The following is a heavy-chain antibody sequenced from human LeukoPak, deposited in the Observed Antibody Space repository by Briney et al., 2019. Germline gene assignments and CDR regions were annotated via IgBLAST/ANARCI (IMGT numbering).Heavy chain of an antibody. Sequence: ASVKVSCKASGYTFTSYDINWVRQAPGQGLEWMGWMNPNSGNTGYAQKFQGRVTMTRNTSISTAYMELSSLRSEDTAVYYCARGRDYDSWSGYFTHYYYYGMDVWGQGTTVTVSS. CDR3: ARGRDYDSWSGYFTHYYYYGMDV. D-gene: IGHD3-3*01. CDR2: MNPNSGNT. J-gene: IGHJ6*02. V-gene: IGHV1-8*01. CDR1: GYTFTSYD.